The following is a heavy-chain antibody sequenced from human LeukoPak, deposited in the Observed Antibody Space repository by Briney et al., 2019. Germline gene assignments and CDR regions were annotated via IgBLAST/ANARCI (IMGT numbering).Heavy chain of an antibody. CDR3: ARDRHSVRYDSSGYYNNHYYYYGMDV. CDR1: GGSISSYY. D-gene: IGHD3-22*01. Sequence: SETLSLTCTVSGGSISSYYWSWIRQPPGKGLEWIGYIYYSGSTNYNPSLKSRVTISVDTSKNQFPLKLSSVTAADTAVYYCARDRHSVRYDSSGYYNNHYYYYGMDVWGQGTTVTVSS. V-gene: IGHV4-59*12. CDR2: IYYSGST. J-gene: IGHJ6*02.